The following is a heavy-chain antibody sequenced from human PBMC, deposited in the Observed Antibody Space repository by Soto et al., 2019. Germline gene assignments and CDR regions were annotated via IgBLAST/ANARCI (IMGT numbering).Heavy chain of an antibody. CDR2: IKQDGSER. Sequence: EVHLVESGGGLVQPGGSLRLSCAASGFTFSTYWMSWVRQYPGKGLEWVANIKQDGSERYYVDSVKGRFTISRDNARNSLYLQINSLRAEDTAVYYCATDSGTSDYWGQGTLVTVSS. CDR3: ATDSGTSDY. D-gene: IGHD1-1*01. V-gene: IGHV3-7*01. CDR1: GFTFSTYW. J-gene: IGHJ4*02.